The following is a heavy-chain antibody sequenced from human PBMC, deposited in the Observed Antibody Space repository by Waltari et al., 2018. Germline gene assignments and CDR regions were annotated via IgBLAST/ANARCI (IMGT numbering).Heavy chain of an antibody. V-gene: IGHV4-39*07. D-gene: IGHD2-2*01. Sequence: QLQLQESGPGLVKPSETLSLACTVSGGSISSSSSYWGWIRQPPGKGLEWIGSIYYSGSTYYNPSLKSRVTISVDTSKNQFSLKLSSVTAADTAVYYCARGRSSSPNWFDPWGQGTLVTVSS. J-gene: IGHJ5*02. CDR3: ARGRSSSPNWFDP. CDR1: GGSISSSSSY. CDR2: IYYSGST.